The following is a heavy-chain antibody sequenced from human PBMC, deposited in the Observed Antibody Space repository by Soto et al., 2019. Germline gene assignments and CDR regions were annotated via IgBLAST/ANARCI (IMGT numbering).Heavy chain of an antibody. CDR3: ARGLRTGYGPYYYGMDV. Sequence: PGGSLRLSCAASGFTFSSYSMNWVRQAPGKGLEWVSYISSSSSTIYYADSVKGRFTISRDNAKNSLYLQMNSLRDGDTAVYYCARGLRTGYGPYYYGMDVWGQGTTVTVSS. V-gene: IGHV3-48*02. J-gene: IGHJ6*02. CDR2: ISSSSSTI. CDR1: GFTFSSYS. D-gene: IGHD1-1*01.